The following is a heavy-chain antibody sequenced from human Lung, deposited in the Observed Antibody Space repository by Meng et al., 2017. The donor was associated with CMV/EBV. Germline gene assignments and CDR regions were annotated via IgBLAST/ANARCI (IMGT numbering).Heavy chain of an antibody. J-gene: IGHJ6*02. CDR3: ARDSKISSGSSSYYYYYGMAV. CDR2: IKQDGSEK. D-gene: IGHD6-6*01. Sequence: GGSLRLSCEVSGFTFSNYWMSWVRQAPGKGLEWVANIKQDGSEKYYVDSVKGRFTISRDNAKNSLYLQMNSLRAEDTAVYYCARDSKISSGSSSYYYYYGMAVWGQGTTVTVSS. V-gene: IGHV3-7*01. CDR1: GFTFSNYW.